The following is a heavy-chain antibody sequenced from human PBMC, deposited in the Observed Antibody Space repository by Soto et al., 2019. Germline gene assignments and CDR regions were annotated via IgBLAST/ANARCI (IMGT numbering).Heavy chain of an antibody. CDR3: AGSVGGGFDY. J-gene: IGHJ4*02. V-gene: IGHV3-66*01. Sequence: EVQLVESGGGLVQPGGSLRLSCAASGFTVSSNYMSWVRQAPGKGLEWVSVVYIGGNTYYAESVEDRFTISRDNFQNMRYLQVNSLRAEDPAVYYCAGSVGGGFDYWGQGTLVTVSS. D-gene: IGHD3-16*01. CDR2: VYIGGNT. CDR1: GFTVSSNY.